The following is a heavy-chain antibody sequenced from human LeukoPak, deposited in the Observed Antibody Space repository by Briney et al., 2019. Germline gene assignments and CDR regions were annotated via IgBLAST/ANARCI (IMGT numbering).Heavy chain of an antibody. CDR3: ARDSLPAAIGIFDY. D-gene: IGHD2-2*01. J-gene: IGHJ4*02. Sequence: PGGSLRLSCAASGFTFSSYSMNWVRQAPGKGLEWVSSISSSSSYIYYADSVKGRFTISRDNAKNSLYLQMNSLRAEDTAVYYCARDSLPAAIGIFDYWGREPWSPSPQ. CDR2: ISSSSSYI. CDR1: GFTFSSYS. V-gene: IGHV3-21*01.